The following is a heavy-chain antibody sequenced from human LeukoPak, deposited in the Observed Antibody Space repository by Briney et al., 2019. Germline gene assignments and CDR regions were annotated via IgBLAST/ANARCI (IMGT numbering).Heavy chain of an antibody. CDR1: GYTFTGYY. CDR3: ARGSPGGFGELLFS. Sequence: ASVTVSCKASGYTFTGYYMHWVRQAPGQGLEWMGWINPNSGGTNYAQKFQGRVTMTRDTSISTAYMELSRLRSDDTAVYYCARGSPGGFGELLFSWGQGTLVTVSS. J-gene: IGHJ4*02. D-gene: IGHD3-10*01. CDR2: INPNSGGT. V-gene: IGHV1-2*02.